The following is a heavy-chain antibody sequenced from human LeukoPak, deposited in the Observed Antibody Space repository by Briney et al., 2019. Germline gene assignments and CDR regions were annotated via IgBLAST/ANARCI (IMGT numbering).Heavy chain of an antibody. CDR3: ARGGTFGVDISDY. J-gene: IGHJ4*02. CDR2: IRSDGSSK. V-gene: IGHV3-30*02. CDR1: GFTFSSFG. Sequence: GGSLRLSCAASGFTFSSFGLHWVRQAPGKGLEWVALIRSDGSSKNYADSVKGRFTISRDTSKNTVHLQMNNLRAEDTAVYYCARGGTFGVDISDYWGQGTLVTVSS. D-gene: IGHD3-3*01.